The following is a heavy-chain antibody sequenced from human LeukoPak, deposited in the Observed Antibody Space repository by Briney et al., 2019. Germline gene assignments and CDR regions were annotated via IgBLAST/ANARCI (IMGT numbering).Heavy chain of an antibody. CDR3: ARGAYYDILTGRSFDY. V-gene: IGHV1-18*01. CDR2: ISAYNGNT. J-gene: IGHJ4*02. Sequence: ASVTVSCKSSVYTFTNYGISWVRPAPGQGLAGMGWISAYNGNTNYAQKLQGRVTMTTDTSTSTAYMELRSLRSDDTAVYYCARGAYYDILTGRSFDYWGQGTLVTVSS. D-gene: IGHD3-9*01. CDR1: VYTFTNYG.